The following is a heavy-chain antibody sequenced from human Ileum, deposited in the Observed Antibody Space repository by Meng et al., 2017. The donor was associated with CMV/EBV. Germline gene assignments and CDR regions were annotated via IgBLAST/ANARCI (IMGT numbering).Heavy chain of an antibody. CDR2: INSDGSST. J-gene: IGHJ6*02. D-gene: IGHD3-10*01. CDR3: TRENSGRAMDV. CDR1: GFTFSSYW. Sequence: GGSLRLSCAASGFTFSSYWMHWVRQAPGKGLVWVSRINSDGSSTSYADSVKGRFTISRDNAKNTLYLQMNSLRVEDRGVYYCTRENSGRAMDVWGQGTTVTGSS. V-gene: IGHV3-74*01.